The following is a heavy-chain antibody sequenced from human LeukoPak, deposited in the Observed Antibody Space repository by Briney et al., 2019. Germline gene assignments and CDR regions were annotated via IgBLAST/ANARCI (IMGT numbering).Heavy chain of an antibody. CDR2: ISYDGSNK. V-gene: IGHV3-30-3*01. Sequence: GGSLRLSCAASGFTFSSYAMHWVRQAPGKGLEWVAVISYDGSNKYYADSVKGRFTISRDNSKNTLYLQMNSLRAEDTAVYYCARDLDYDSSGYYSDWVPHFGYWGQGTLVTVSS. J-gene: IGHJ4*02. D-gene: IGHD3-22*01. CDR3: ARDLDYDSSGYYSDWVPHFGY. CDR1: GFTFSSYA.